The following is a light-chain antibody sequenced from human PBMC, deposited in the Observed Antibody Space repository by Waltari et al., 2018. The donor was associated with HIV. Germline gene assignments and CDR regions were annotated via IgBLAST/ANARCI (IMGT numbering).Light chain of an antibody. CDR2: HVA. J-gene: IGKJ3*01. V-gene: IGKV2-30*01. CDR3: MQVTHWPST. CDR1: QSLVSSDGTTY. Sequence: DVVMTQSPLSLPVTLGQPASISCRSSQSLVSSDGTTYLYWIQQRPGQAPRLLVYHVANRDSGVPDRFSGSGSGTDFTLKISRVEAEDVGVYYCMQVTHWPSTFGPGTKVDIK.